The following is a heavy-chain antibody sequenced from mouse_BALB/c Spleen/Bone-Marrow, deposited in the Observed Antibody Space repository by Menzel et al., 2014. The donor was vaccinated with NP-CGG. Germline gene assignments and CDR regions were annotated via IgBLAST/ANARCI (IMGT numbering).Heavy chain of an antibody. Sequence: VKLVESGAELARPGASAKLSCKASGYTFTSYWMQWVKQRPGQGLEWIGAIYPGDGDTTYTQKFKGKATLTADKSSSTAYMQLSSLASEDSAVYYCARGAPFDYWGQGTTLTVSS. V-gene: IGHV1-87*01. CDR3: ARGAPFDY. CDR1: GYTFTSYW. J-gene: IGHJ2*01. CDR2: IYPGDGDT.